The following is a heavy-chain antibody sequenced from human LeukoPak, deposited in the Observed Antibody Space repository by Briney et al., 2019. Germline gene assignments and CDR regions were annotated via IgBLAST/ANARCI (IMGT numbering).Heavy chain of an antibody. V-gene: IGHV4-30-4*01. Sequence: ASETLSLTCTVSGGSISSYYWSWIRQPPGKGLEWIGYIYYSGSTYYNPSLKSRVTISVDTSKNQFSLKLCSVTAADTAVYYCARGDIVVVPAASHYYYGMDVWGQGTTVTVSS. CDR3: ARGDIVVVPAASHYYYGMDV. CDR2: IYYSGST. D-gene: IGHD2-2*01. CDR1: GGSISSYY. J-gene: IGHJ6*02.